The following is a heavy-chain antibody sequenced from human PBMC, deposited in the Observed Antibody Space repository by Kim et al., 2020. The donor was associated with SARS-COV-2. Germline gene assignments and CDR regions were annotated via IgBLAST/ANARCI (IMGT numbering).Heavy chain of an antibody. CDR3: ARESSRRADY. J-gene: IGHJ4*02. CDR2: T. V-gene: IGHV3-23*01. Sequence: TFNADSVKGRFTIARDNSKNTLFLQRNSLGAEDTALYYCARESSRRADYWGQGTLVTVSS. D-gene: IGHD2-2*01.